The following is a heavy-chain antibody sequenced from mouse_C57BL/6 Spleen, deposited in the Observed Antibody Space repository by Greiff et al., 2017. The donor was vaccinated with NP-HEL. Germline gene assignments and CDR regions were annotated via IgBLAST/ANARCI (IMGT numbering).Heavy chain of an antibody. Sequence: QVQLQQPGAELVKPGASVKLSCKASGYTFTSYWMQWVKQRPGQGLEWIGEIDPSDSYTNYNQKLKGKATLTVDTSSSTAYMQLSSLTAEDSAVYYCARTDEQWPSYYYAMDYWGQGTSVTVSS. CDR3: ARTDEQWPSYYYAMDY. J-gene: IGHJ4*01. CDR1: GYTFTSYW. V-gene: IGHV1-50*01. CDR2: IDPSDSYT.